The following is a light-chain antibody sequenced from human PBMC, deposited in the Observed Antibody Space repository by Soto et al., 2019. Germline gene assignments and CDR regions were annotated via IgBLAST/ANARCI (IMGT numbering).Light chain of an antibody. Sequence: EIVLTQFPGTLSLSPGERATLSCRASQSVSNNFLAWYQQKPGQAPRLLIYGASSRAIGIPDRFSGSWSGTDFTLTIGRLEPEDFAVYYCQQYGDSPFYTFGQGTKLEIK. CDR3: QQYGDSPFYT. CDR1: QSVSNNF. V-gene: IGKV3-20*01. CDR2: GAS. J-gene: IGKJ2*01.